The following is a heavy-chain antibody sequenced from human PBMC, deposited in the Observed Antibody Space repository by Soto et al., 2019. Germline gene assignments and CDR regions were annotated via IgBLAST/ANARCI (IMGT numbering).Heavy chain of an antibody. J-gene: IGHJ4*02. CDR2: INHSGST. V-gene: IGHV4-34*01. CDR1: GGSFSGYY. Sequence: SETLSLTCAVYGGSFSGYYWTWILQPPGKGLEWIGEINHSGSTSYNPSLKSRVTISVDTSKNQFSLKLRSVTAADTSLYYCARGDIYDSGSYLNYWGQGALVTVSS. D-gene: IGHD3-10*01. CDR3: ARGDIYDSGSYLNY.